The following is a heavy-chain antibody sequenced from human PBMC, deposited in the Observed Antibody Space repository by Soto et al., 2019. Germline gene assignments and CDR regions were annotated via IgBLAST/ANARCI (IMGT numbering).Heavy chain of an antibody. CDR3: ARKGVWQLDPHFDY. D-gene: IGHD6-13*01. V-gene: IGHV4-31*03. CDR2: IYYSGST. CDR1: GGSISSGGYY. J-gene: IGHJ4*02. Sequence: SETLSLTCTVSGGSISSGGYYWSWIRQHPGKGLEWIGYIYYSGSTYYNPSLKSRVTISVDTSKNQFSLKLSSVTAADTAVYYCARKGVWQLDPHFDYWGQGTLVTVSS.